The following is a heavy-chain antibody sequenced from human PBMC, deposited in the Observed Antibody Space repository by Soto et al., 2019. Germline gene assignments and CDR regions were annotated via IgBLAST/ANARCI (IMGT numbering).Heavy chain of an antibody. CDR3: ARAISSSWSYFDY. D-gene: IGHD6-13*01. Sequence: EGSLRLSCAASGFTFNNYAMSWVRQAPGRGLEWVSAIIGSGNIIHYADSVKGRFTISRDNSKNTLYLQMSSLRAEDTAVYYCARAISSSWSYFDYWGQGTLVTVSS. V-gene: IGHV3-23*01. CDR2: IIGSGNII. J-gene: IGHJ4*02. CDR1: GFTFNNYA.